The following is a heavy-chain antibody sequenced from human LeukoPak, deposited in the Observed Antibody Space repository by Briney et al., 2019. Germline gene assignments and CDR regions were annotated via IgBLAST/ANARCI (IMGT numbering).Heavy chain of an antibody. CDR2: ISYDGSNQ. J-gene: IGHJ4*02. Sequence: GGSLRLSCAASGFTFSTYGMHWVRQAPGKGREWVAIISYDGSNQYYADSVKGRFTISRDNSKNTLYLQMNSLRAEDTAVYFCAKGRQTYSGSYHSNNFDYWGQGTLVTVSS. CDR1: GFTFSTYG. D-gene: IGHD1-26*01. CDR3: AKGRQTYSGSYHSNNFDY. V-gene: IGHV3-30*18.